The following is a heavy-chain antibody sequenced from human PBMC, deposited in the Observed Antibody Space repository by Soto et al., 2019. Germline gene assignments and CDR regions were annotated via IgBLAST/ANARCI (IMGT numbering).Heavy chain of an antibody. CDR3: ARIEYSSSWYYYMDV. J-gene: IGHJ6*03. CDR2: IYYSGST. CDR1: GGSISSSSDY. D-gene: IGHD6-6*01. Sequence: PSETLSLTCTVSGGSISSSSDYWGWIRQPPGKGLEWIGSIYYSGSTYYNPSLKSRVTISVDTSKNQFSLKLSSVTAADTAVYYCARIEYSSSWYYYMDVWGKGTTVTVSS. V-gene: IGHV4-39*01.